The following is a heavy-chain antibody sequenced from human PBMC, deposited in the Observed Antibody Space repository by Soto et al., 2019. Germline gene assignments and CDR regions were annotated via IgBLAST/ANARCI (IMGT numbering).Heavy chain of an antibody. V-gene: IGHV3-53*01. CDR1: GFTVSSNY. Sequence: HPGGSLRLSCAASGFTVSSNYMSWVRQAPGKGLEWVSVIYSGGSTYYADSVKGRFTISRDNSKNTLYLQMNSLRAEDTAVYYCARDITGDDAFDIWGQGTMVTVSS. CDR2: IYSGGST. D-gene: IGHD7-27*01. CDR3: ARDITGDDAFDI. J-gene: IGHJ3*02.